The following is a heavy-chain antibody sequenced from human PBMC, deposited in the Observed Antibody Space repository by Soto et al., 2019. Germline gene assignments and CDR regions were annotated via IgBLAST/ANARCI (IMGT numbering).Heavy chain of an antibody. V-gene: IGHV3-30*18. CDR1: GFTFSSYG. CDR3: AKVLSKWGSSSFDY. J-gene: IGHJ4*02. D-gene: IGHD3-16*01. Sequence: PGGSLRLSCAASGFTFSSYGMHWVRQAPGKGLEWVAVISYDGSNKYYADSVKGRFTISRDNSKNTLYLQMNSLRAEDTAVYYCAKVLSKWGSSSFDYWGQGTLVTVSS. CDR2: ISYDGSNK.